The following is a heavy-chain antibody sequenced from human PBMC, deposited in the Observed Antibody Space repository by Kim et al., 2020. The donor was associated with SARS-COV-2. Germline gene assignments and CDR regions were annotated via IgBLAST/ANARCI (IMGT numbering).Heavy chain of an antibody. V-gene: IGHV3-13*01. J-gene: IGHJ4*02. CDR1: GFTFSTYD. CDR2: IGAADDT. Sequence: GGSLRLSCAASGFTFSTYDMFWIRQATGKGLEWVSTIGAADDTYYADSVKGRFTISRENAMSSVFLQMNSPRAGDTAVYYCARDREGAFDYWGQGTLVTV. CDR3: ARDREGAFDY.